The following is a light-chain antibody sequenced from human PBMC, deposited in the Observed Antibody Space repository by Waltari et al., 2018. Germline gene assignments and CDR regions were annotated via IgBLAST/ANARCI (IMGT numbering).Light chain of an antibody. J-gene: IGKJ2*01. V-gene: IGKV1-39*01. CDR1: QSINTY. CDR3: QQSYNTPYT. Sequence: DIQMTQSPSSLTASVGDRVTITCRASQSINTYLNWYQQKPGKAPKLLIYAASSLQSGVPLRFSGRGSGTDFTLTITSLQREDFATYYCQQSYNTPYTFGQGTKLDIK. CDR2: AAS.